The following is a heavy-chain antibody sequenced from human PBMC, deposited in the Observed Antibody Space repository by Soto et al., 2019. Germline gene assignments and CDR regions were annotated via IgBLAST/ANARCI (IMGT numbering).Heavy chain of an antibody. CDR3: ASAPVGPYYYYGMDV. J-gene: IGHJ6*02. CDR2: IYYSGST. CDR1: GGSISSGDYY. Sequence: SETLSLTCTVSGGSISSGDYYWSWILQPPGKGLEWIRYIYYSGSTYYNPSLKSRVTISVDTSKNQFSLKLSSVTAADTAVYYCASAPVGPYYYYGMDVWGQGTTVTVSS. V-gene: IGHV4-30-4*01.